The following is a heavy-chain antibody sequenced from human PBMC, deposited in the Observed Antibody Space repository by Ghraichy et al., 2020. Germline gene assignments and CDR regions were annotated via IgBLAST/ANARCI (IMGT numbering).Heavy chain of an antibody. CDR1: GGSFSGYY. J-gene: IGHJ6*02. D-gene: IGHD6-19*01. CDR2: INHSGST. CDR3: ARVRPSSGWYFVGYYYGMDV. V-gene: IGHV4-34*01. Sequence: SETLSLTCAVYGGSFSGYYWSWIRQPPGKGLEWIGEINHSGSTNYNPSLKSRVTISVDTSKNQFSLKLSSVTAADTAVYYCARVRPSSGWYFVGYYYGMDVWGQGTTVTVSS.